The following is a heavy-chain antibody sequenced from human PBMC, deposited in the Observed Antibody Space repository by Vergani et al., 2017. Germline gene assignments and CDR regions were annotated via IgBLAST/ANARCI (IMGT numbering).Heavy chain of an antibody. D-gene: IGHD3-3*01. CDR2: MNPNSGNP. CDR3: ARGKDYDFWSGFYFDY. J-gene: IGHJ4*02. Sequence: QVQLVQSGAEVKKPGASVKVSCKASGYTFTSYDITWVRQATGQGLEWMGWMNPNSGNPGYAQKFQGRVTMTRNTSISTAYLELSSLRSEDTAVYYCARGKDYDFWSGFYFDYWGQGTLVTVSS. V-gene: IGHV1-8*01. CDR1: GYTFTSYD.